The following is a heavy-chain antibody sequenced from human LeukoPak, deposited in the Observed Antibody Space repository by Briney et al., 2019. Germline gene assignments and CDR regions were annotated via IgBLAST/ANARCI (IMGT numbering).Heavy chain of an antibody. V-gene: IGHV1-46*01. J-gene: IGHJ3*02. CDR2: IKPSGTDT. CDR3: ARVRDGYNDAYDI. CDR1: GYSFTSYN. Sequence: GASVKVSCKTSGYSFTSYNLHWVRQAPGQRLEWMGIIKPSGTDTNYAQRFQGRVIMTTDTSTSTVYMELSRLKSEDTAVYYCARVRDGYNDAYDIWGQGTMVIVSS. D-gene: IGHD5-24*01.